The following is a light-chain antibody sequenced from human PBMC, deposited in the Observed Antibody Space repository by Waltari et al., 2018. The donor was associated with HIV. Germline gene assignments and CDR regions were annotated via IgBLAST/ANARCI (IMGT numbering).Light chain of an antibody. J-gene: IGLJ2*01. Sequence: YEPTTSPSLSACAAPTASITSPGGKLADKLAYWYQQKPGQSPVLVIYQSSKRPAEIPERFSGSNSGDTATLTISGTQAVDEADYYCQAWDSSSAVVFGGGTKLTVL. V-gene: IGLV3-1*01. CDR2: QSS. CDR1: KLADKL. CDR3: QAWDSSSAVV.